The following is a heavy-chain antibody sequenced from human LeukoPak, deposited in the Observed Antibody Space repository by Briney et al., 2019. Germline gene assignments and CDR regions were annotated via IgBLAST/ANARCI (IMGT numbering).Heavy chain of an antibody. Sequence: PGGSLRLSCAASGFTLSSSAMSWVRQAPGKGLEWVANINPDGGEERYVDSVKGRFVISRDNAKNSLYLQMNSLRAEDTAVYYCAIWGADQNYWGQGTLVTVSS. CDR1: GFTLSSSA. CDR2: INPDGGEE. V-gene: IGHV3-7*02. J-gene: IGHJ4*02. CDR3: AIWGADQNY. D-gene: IGHD3-16*01.